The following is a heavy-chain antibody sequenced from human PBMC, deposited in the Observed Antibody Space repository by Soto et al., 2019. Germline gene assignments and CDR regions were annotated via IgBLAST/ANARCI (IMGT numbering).Heavy chain of an antibody. CDR3: ARDASSYNFISLYWVDV. CDR1: GGSFSGYY. CDR2: INHSGST. V-gene: IGHV4-34*01. J-gene: IGHJ6*02. Sequence: SETLSLTCAVYGGSFSGYYWSWIRQPPGKGLEWIGEINHSGSTNYNPSLKSRVTISVDTSKNQFSLKLSSVTAADTAVYYCARDASSYNFISLYWVDVWGQGTTVTVSS. D-gene: IGHD1-1*01.